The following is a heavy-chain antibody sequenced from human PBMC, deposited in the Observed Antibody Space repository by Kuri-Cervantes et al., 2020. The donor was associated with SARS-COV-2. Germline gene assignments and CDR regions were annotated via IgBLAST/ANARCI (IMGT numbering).Heavy chain of an antibody. CDR3: ARGRQPRSAYYYYYGMDV. J-gene: IGHJ6*02. CDR1: GGSVSSGSYY. Sequence: SETLSLTCTVSGGSVSSGSYYWSWIRQPPGKGLEWIGYIYYSGSINYNPSLKSRVTISVDTSKNQFSLKLSSVTAADTAVYYCARGRQPRSAYYYYYGMDVWGQGTTVTVSS. D-gene: IGHD1-26*01. V-gene: IGHV4-61*01. CDR2: IYYSGSI.